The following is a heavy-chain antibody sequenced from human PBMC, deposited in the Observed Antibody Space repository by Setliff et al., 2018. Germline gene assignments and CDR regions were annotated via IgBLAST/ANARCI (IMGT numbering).Heavy chain of an antibody. D-gene: IGHD6-19*01. V-gene: IGHV3-21*04. CDR2: ISSISNYI. CDR1: GLPFSNSN. Sequence: GGSLSLSCVASGLPFSNSNMNWVRQAPGEGLEWVSSISSISNYIYYADSVKGRFTISRDNSNSTLYLQMNSLTAEDTAVYYCVKDSSGWYYWGQGTLVTVSS. CDR3: VKDSSGWYY. J-gene: IGHJ4*02.